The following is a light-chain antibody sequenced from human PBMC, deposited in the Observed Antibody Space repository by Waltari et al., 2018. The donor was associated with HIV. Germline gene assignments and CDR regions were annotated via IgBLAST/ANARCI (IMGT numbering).Light chain of an antibody. Sequence: SSELTQDPTMSVALGQTVSITCQGESLKTYFATWYKQMPGLAPGLFISCKKTRPSGLSDRFSCSASGDTASLTITRSRAEDGAVYFCGSRNSFSSQLGTFGGGTHLTVL. J-gene: IGLJ2*01. CDR1: SLKTYF. CDR3: GSRNSFSSQLGT. CDR2: CKK. V-gene: IGLV3-19*01.